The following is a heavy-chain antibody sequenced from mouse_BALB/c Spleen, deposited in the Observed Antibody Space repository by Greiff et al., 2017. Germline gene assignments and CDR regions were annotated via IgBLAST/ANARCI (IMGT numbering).Heavy chain of an antibody. CDR1: GFSLTGYG. V-gene: IGHV2-6-7*01. J-gene: IGHJ2*01. Sequence: VQGVESGPGLVAPSQSLSITCTVSGFSLTGYGVNWVRQPPGKGLEWLGMIWGDGSTDYNSALKSRLSISKDNSKSQVFLKMNSLQTDDTARYYCARIHYYGYFDYWGQGTTLTVSS. CDR3: ARIHYYGYFDY. CDR2: IWGDGST. D-gene: IGHD1-2*01.